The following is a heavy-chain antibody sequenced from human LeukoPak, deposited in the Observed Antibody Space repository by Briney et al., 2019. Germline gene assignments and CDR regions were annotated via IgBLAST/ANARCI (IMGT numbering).Heavy chain of an antibody. CDR2: ISDSGGST. J-gene: IGHJ6*03. CDR1: GFTLSSYA. CDR3: AKLSDCSSTSCRPFSYYYMDV. D-gene: IGHD2-2*01. V-gene: IGHV3-23*01. Sequence: PGWSLRLSCAASGFTLSSYAMSWVRQAPGKGLEWVSAISDSGGSTYYADSVKGRFSISRDNSKNTRYLQMNSLRAEDTAVYYCAKLSDCSSTSCRPFSYYYMDVWGKGTTVTVSS.